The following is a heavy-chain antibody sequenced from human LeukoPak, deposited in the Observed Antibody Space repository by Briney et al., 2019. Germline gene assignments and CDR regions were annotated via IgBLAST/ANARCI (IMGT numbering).Heavy chain of an antibody. J-gene: IGHJ3*02. Sequence: GGSLRLSCAASGFTFSAYWMHWVRQAPGKGLVWVSRITNDGSSTIYADSVKGRFTISRDNAKNTLYLQMNSLRAEDTAVYYCARASRPQAFDIWGQGTMVTVSS. CDR3: ARASRPQAFDI. CDR1: GFTFSAYW. V-gene: IGHV3-74*01. CDR2: ITNDGSST.